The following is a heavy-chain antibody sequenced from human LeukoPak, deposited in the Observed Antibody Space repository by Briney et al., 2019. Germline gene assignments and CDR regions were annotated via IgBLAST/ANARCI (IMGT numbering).Heavy chain of an antibody. Sequence: ASVKVSCKASGYTFTGYYMHWVRQAPGQGLEWMGWINPNSGGTNYAQKFQGRVTMTRDTSISTAYMELSRLRSDDTAVYYCARDLRDDYVWGSYRYGNWFVPWGQGTLVTVSS. CDR2: INPNSGGT. J-gene: IGHJ5*02. D-gene: IGHD3-16*02. CDR1: GYTFTGYY. V-gene: IGHV1-2*02. CDR3: ARDLRDDYVWGSYRYGNWFVP.